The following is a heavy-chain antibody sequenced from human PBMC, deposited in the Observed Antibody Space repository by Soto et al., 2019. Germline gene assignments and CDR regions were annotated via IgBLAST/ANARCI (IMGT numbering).Heavy chain of an antibody. V-gene: IGHV1-18*01. CDR1: GYTFTSYG. Sequence: QVQLVQSGAEVKKPGASVKVYCKASGYTFTSYGISWVRQAPGQGLEWMGWISANNGNTNYAQKLQGRVTITTDTSTSTAHMELRSLRADDTAVYYGARYRGSYALDYWGQGTLVTVSS. J-gene: IGHJ4*02. D-gene: IGHD1-26*01. CDR3: ARYRGSYALDY. CDR2: ISANNGNT.